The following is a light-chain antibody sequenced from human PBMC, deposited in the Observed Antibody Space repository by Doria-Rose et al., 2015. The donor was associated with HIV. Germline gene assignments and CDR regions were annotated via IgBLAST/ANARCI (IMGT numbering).Light chain of an antibody. Sequence: DIRVTQSPESLGMSLGERATLNCKSNQSLLYTSKNYLAWYQQKPGQPPKLLIYWASTRQSGVTARFSGSGSGTDVTLTISSLEAEDVAVYYCQQYYDTPSFGPGTAVDIK. CDR1: QSLLYTSKNY. CDR2: WAS. V-gene: IGKV4-1*01. CDR3: QQYYDTPS. J-gene: IGKJ3*01.